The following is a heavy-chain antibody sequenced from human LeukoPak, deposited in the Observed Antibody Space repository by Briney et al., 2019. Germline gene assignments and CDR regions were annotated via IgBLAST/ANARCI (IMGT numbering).Heavy chain of an antibody. D-gene: IGHD1-7*01. Sequence: GASVKVSCKASGGTFSSYAISWVRQAPGQGLEWMGGIIPIFGTANYAQKFQGRVTITTDESTSTAYMELSSLRSEDTAVYYCARGTTQGYYYYMDVWGKGTTVTVSS. CDR3: ARGTTQGYYYYMDV. V-gene: IGHV1-69*05. CDR2: IIPIFGTA. J-gene: IGHJ6*03. CDR1: GGTFSSYA.